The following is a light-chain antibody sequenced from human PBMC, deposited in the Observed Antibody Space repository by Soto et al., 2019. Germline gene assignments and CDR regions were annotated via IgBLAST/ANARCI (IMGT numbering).Light chain of an antibody. J-gene: IGKJ5*01. CDR2: DAS. Sequence: DIQMTQSPSSLSASVGDRVTITCQASQDIDKYLNWYQQKPGKAPKLLIDDASNLGAGVPSRFSGSGSWTKFTFTINSLQPEDVATYYCQQYYDLPITFGQGTRLEIK. CDR1: QDIDKY. CDR3: QQYYDLPIT. V-gene: IGKV1-33*01.